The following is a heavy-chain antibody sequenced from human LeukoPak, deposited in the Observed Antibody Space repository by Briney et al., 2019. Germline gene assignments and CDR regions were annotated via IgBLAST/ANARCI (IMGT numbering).Heavy chain of an antibody. J-gene: IGHJ4*02. CDR1: GFTFSSYG. V-gene: IGHV3-30*18. D-gene: IGHD6-19*01. CDR2: ISYDGGNK. Sequence: QPGGSLRLSCAASGFTFSSYGMHWVRQAPGKGLEWVAVISYDGGNKYYADSVKGRFTISRDNSKNTLYLQMNSLRAEDTAVYYCAKGKQWLVMGYLGYFDYWGQGTLVLVSS. CDR3: AKGKQWLVMGYLGYFDY.